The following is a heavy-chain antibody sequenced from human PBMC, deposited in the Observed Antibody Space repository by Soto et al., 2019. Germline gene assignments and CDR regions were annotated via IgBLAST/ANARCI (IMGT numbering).Heavy chain of an antibody. Sequence: QVQLVQSGSEVKKPGASVKVSCKASGYTFTGYYLHWLRQAPEQGLEWLGWINPNSGATNYVQKFQGRLTLTRDTSITTAYMELSGLRYDDTAVYSCAKETSAAGPFDFWGQGALVIVSS. CDR1: GYTFTGYY. CDR3: AKETSAAGPFDF. D-gene: IGHD6-13*01. CDR2: INPNSGAT. J-gene: IGHJ4*02. V-gene: IGHV1-2*02.